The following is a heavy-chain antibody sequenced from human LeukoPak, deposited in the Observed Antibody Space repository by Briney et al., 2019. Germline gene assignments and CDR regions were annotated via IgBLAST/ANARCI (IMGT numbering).Heavy chain of an antibody. V-gene: IGHV4-59*08. J-gene: IGHJ6*02. Sequence: PSETLSLTCTVSGGSISSYYWSWIRQPPGKGLEWIGYIYYRGSTNYNPSLQSRVTISVDTSKHQFSLKLGSVTTADTAVYYCARTTGMVLPPYYYYGMDVWGQGTTVTVSS. CDR2: IYYRGST. D-gene: IGHD5-18*01. CDR1: GGSISSYY. CDR3: ARTTGMVLPPYYYYGMDV.